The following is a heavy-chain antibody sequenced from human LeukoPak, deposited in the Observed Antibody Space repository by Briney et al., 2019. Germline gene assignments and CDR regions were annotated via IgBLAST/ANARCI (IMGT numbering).Heavy chain of an antibody. D-gene: IGHD2/OR15-2a*01. CDR3: AKASPFYDYGLY. Sequence: GGSLRLSCAASGFTFDDYGMSWVRQAPGKGLEWVSGINWNGGSTGYADSVKGRFTISRDNSKNTLYLQMNSLRAEDTAVYYCAKASPFYDYGLYWGQGTLVTVSS. CDR2: INWNGGST. CDR1: GFTFDDYG. V-gene: IGHV3-20*04. J-gene: IGHJ4*02.